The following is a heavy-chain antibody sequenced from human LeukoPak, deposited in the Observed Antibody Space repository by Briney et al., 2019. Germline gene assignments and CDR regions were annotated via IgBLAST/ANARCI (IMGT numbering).Heavy chain of an antibody. Sequence: PSETLSLTCTVSGYSISSGYYWGWIRQPPGKGLEWIGSIYHSGSTNYNPSLKSRVTISVDTSKNQFSLKLSSVTAADTAVYYCARSEAIVVVPAAIGYYYYYMDVWGKGTTVTVSS. CDR1: GYSISSGYY. J-gene: IGHJ6*03. CDR3: ARSEAIVVVPAAIGYYYYYMDV. CDR2: IYHSGST. V-gene: IGHV4-38-2*02. D-gene: IGHD2-2*01.